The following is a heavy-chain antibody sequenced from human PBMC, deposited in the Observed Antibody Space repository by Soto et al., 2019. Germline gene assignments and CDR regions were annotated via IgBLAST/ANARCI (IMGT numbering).Heavy chain of an antibody. J-gene: IGHJ3*02. D-gene: IGHD1-26*01. CDR2: ISTEGTTT. Sequence: VRFLRLCYAVSEFTRGDYWVHWVIQVPGKGLLWVSRISTEGTTTTYADSVKGRFTISRDNAKNTLYLQMNSLRAEDTAVYFCAREVYLSGSSHDAFDIWGQGTMVTVSS. CDR3: AREVYLSGSSHDAFDI. CDR1: EFTRGDYW. V-gene: IGHV3-74*01.